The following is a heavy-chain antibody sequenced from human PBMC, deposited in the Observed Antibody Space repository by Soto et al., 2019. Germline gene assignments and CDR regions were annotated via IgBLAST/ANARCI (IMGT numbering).Heavy chain of an antibody. Sequence: EVQLVESGGGLVQPGGSLRLSCVASGFTLSSYWMHWVRQAPGKGLVWVSHINNDGSNTNYADSVKGRFTISRDNAKNGLYRQMNSLSAEGRAVYYCARDVSVGVAPWGEGAVVTVSS. V-gene: IGHV3-74*01. CDR1: GFTLSSYW. J-gene: IGHJ5*02. CDR2: INNDGSNT. CDR3: ARDVSVGVAP. D-gene: IGHD1-26*01.